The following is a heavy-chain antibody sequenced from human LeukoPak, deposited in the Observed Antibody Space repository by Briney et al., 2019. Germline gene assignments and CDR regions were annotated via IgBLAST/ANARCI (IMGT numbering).Heavy chain of an antibody. J-gene: IGHJ5*01. CDR3: ARDRYGDNGFGY. Sequence: GGSLRLSCAVSGFTFSDHYMSWIRQAPGKGLEWVSYISSSGGTIYYADSVKGRFTISRDNAKNSLYLQMNSLRAEDTAVYYCARDRYGDNGFGYWGQGTQVTVSS. CDR1: GFTFSDHY. D-gene: IGHD4-17*01. CDR2: ISSSGGTI. V-gene: IGHV3-11*01.